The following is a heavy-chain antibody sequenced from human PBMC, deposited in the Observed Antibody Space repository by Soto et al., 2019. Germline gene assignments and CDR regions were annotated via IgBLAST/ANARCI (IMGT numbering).Heavy chain of an antibody. V-gene: IGHV1-46*01. CDR1: GYTFTSYY. J-gene: IGHJ4*02. CDR2: INPSGGST. D-gene: IGHD5-18*01. Sequence: ASVKVSCKASGYTFTSYYMHWVRQAPGQGLEWMGIINPSGGSTSYAQKFQGRVTITRDTSASTAYMELSSLRSEDTAVYYCARHPGYSYGYNWGQGTLVTVSS. CDR3: ARHPGYSYGYN.